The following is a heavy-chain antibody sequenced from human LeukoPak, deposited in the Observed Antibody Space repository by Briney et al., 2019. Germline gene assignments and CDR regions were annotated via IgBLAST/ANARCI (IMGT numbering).Heavy chain of an antibody. Sequence: GGSLRLSCAASGFTFSSYWMHWVRQAPVKGLVWVSRINSDGSSTSYADSVKGRFTISRDNAKNTLYLQMNSLRAEDTAVYYCARVVAVAAKDYWGQGTLVTVSS. J-gene: IGHJ4*02. CDR3: ARVVAVAAKDY. V-gene: IGHV3-74*01. CDR1: GFTFSSYW. D-gene: IGHD6-19*01. CDR2: INSDGSST.